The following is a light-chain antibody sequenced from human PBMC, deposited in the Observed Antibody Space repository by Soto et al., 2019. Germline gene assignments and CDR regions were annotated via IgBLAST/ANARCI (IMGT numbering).Light chain of an antibody. CDR3: QQANSFPIT. CDR1: QGIRSW. J-gene: IGKJ5*01. Sequence: DIQMTQSPSSVSASVGDRVTITCRASQGIRSWLAWYQQKPGKAPKLLIYDASSLQSGVPSRFSGSGFGTDFPLTISSLQPEDFATYYCQQANSFPITFGQGTRLEIK. CDR2: DAS. V-gene: IGKV1-12*01.